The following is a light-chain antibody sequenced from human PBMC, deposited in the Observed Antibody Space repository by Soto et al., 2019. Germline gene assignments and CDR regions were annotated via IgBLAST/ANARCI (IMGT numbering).Light chain of an antibody. Sequence: EIVLTQSPATPSLSPGERATLSCRASQSVSIYLAWYHQKPGQAPRLLIYDASNRATGIPARFSGSGSGTDFTLTISSLEPEDFAVYYCQQRSNWPQLTFGGGTKVEIK. CDR1: QSVSIY. CDR3: QQRSNWPQLT. J-gene: IGKJ4*01. V-gene: IGKV3-11*01. CDR2: DAS.